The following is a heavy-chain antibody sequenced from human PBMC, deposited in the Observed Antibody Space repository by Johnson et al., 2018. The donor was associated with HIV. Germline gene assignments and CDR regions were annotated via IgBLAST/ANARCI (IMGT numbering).Heavy chain of an antibody. CDR1: GFTFSSYG. D-gene: IGHD4-17*01. Sequence: VLLVESGGGVVQPGRSLRLSCAASGFTFSSYGMHWVRQATGKGLEWVSAIGTAGDTYYPGSVKGRFTISRDNSKNTLYLQMNSLRVEDTAVYYCAKGADYADYEGAFDIWGQGRMVTVSS. V-gene: IGHV3-13*01. CDR3: AKGADYADYEGAFDI. J-gene: IGHJ3*02. CDR2: IGTAGDT.